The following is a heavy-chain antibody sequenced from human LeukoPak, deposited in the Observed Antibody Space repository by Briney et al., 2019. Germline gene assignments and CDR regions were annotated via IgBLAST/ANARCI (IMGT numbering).Heavy chain of an antibody. Sequence: SETLSLTCTVSGTSITSYYWNWIRQAPGQGPEWIGYGHYSGNTKCNPPLKSRVTISVDTSKNQFSLRLSSVTAADTAVYFCARWASDNRAFDLWGQGTLVTVSS. CDR3: ARWASDNRAFDL. V-gene: IGHV4-59*08. CDR2: GHYSGNT. CDR1: GTSITSYY. J-gene: IGHJ4*02. D-gene: IGHD3-10*01.